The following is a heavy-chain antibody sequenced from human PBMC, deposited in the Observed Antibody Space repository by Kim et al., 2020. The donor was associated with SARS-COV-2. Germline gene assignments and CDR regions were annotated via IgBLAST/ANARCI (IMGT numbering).Heavy chain of an antibody. J-gene: IGHJ4*02. CDR2: ISYDGSNK. CDR1: GFTFSSYG. V-gene: IGHV3-33*05. Sequence: GESLKISCAASGFTFSSYGMHWVRQAPGKGLEWVAVISYDGSNKYYADSVKGRFTISRDNSKNTLYLQMNSLRAEDTAVYYCASRDEDDYWGQGTLVTVSS. CDR3: ASRDEDDY.